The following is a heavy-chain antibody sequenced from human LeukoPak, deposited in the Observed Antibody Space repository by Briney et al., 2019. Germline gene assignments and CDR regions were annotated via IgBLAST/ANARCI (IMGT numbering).Heavy chain of an antibody. CDR3: VKALVGQTSGY. D-gene: IGHD1-26*01. V-gene: IGHV3-30*18. CDR1: GFSFSGYG. J-gene: IGHJ4*02. CDR2: ISHDASDE. Sequence: PGRSLRLSCTASGFSFSGYGMDWVRQAPGKGLEWLAVISHDASDEYYADSVKGRFTISRDNAKNMIYLQMISLRAEDTAVYYCVKALVGQTSGYWGQGTRVTVST.